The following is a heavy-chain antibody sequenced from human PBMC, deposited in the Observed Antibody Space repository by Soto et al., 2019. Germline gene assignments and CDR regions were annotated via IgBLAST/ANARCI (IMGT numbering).Heavy chain of an antibody. CDR3: ATRSPYYDSSGYYYGFWFDP. Sequence: ASVKVSCTVSGYTLTELSMHWVRQAPGKGLEWMGGFDPEDGETIYAQKFQGRVTMTEDTSTDTAYMELSSLRSEDTAVYYCATRSPYYDSSGYYYGFWFDPWGQGTLVTVSS. CDR2: FDPEDGET. J-gene: IGHJ5*02. CDR1: GYTLTELS. D-gene: IGHD3-22*01. V-gene: IGHV1-24*01.